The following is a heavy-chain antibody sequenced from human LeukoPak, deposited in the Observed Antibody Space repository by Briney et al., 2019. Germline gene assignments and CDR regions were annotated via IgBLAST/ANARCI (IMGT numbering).Heavy chain of an antibody. CDR3: AKHLYYDSGAYHTLSSFDY. CDR1: GFTFSNYA. D-gene: IGHD3-22*01. V-gene: IGHV3-23*01. Sequence: GGSLRLSCAASGFTFSNYAMSWVRQAPGKGPEWVSVISGSGGSTYYADSVKGRFTISRDNSKNTLYVQMNSLRAEDTAVYYCAKHLYYDSGAYHTLSSFDYWGQGTLVTVSS. J-gene: IGHJ4*02. CDR2: ISGSGGST.